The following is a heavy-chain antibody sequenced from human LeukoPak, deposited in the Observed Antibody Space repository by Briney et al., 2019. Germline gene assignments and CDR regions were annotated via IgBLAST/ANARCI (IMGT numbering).Heavy chain of an antibody. J-gene: IGHJ4*02. Sequence: GGSLRLSCAASGFTFSSYAMSWVRQTPGKGLEWVSAISGSGGSTYYADSVKGRFTVSRDNSKNTLYLQVNSLRADDTAIYYCTKLIGTTTYWGQGTLVTVSS. D-gene: IGHD1-20*01. CDR3: TKLIGTTTY. CDR1: GFTFSSYA. CDR2: ISGSGGST. V-gene: IGHV3-23*01.